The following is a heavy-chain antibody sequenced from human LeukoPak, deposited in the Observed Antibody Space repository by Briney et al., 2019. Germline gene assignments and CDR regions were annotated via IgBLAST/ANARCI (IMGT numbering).Heavy chain of an antibody. J-gene: IGHJ4*02. CDR3: ARRGDGYNLNFDY. CDR1: GYRFTSYW. CDR2: IYTDNSDI. D-gene: IGHD5-24*01. V-gene: IGHV5-51*01. Sequence: GASLKISCKASGYRFTSYWIVWLRQMPGTGLEWMGIIYTDNSDIRYSPSFRGRVTISADKSVNTAYLQWSSLKASDTAMYYCARRGDGYNLNFDYWGQGTLVTVSS.